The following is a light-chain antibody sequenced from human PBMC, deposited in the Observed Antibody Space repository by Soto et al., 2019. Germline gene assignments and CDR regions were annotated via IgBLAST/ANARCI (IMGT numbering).Light chain of an antibody. CDR3: QQRRVWPLT. Sequence: VLTQSPAILSLSPGERSTLSCRASQSVNNYLAWYQQRPGQPPRLLIYDSSNRATGIPDRFSASGSGTDFTLTISILEPEDFAVYYCQQRRVWPLTFGGGTKVEIK. V-gene: IGKV3-11*01. J-gene: IGKJ4*01. CDR1: QSVNNY. CDR2: DSS.